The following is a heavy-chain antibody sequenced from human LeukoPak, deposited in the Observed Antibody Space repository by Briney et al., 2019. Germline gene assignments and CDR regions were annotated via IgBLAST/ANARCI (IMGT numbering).Heavy chain of an antibody. CDR1: GASVNDYF. CDR2: VYSGGAA. D-gene: IGHD3-16*01. J-gene: IGHJ6*03. V-gene: IGHV4-59*02. CDR3: AREIVLMMSDAASPYFTDG. Sequence: SETLSLTCSVSGASVNDYFWSWIRQAPGRGLEWLGQVYSGGAAEYSPSLKGRVTISLDASTNKVSLSLRSATPADTAVYFCAREIVLMMSDAASPYFTDGWGRGTTVTVAS.